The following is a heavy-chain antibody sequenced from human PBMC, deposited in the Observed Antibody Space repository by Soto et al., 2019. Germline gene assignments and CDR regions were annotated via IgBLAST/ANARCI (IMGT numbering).Heavy chain of an antibody. CDR2: ISYDGSNK. Sequence: GGSLRLSCAASGFTFSSYAMHWVRQAPGKGLEWVAVISYDGSNKYYADSVKGRFTISRDNSKNTLYLQMNSLRAEDTAVYYCARLGHTRYDFWSGYYSEFDYWGQGTLVTVSS. CDR1: GFTFSSYA. D-gene: IGHD3-3*01. J-gene: IGHJ4*02. CDR3: ARLGHTRYDFWSGYYSEFDY. V-gene: IGHV3-30-3*01.